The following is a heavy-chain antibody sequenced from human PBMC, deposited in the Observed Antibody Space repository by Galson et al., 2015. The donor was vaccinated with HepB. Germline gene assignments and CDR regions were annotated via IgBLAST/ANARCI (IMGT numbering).Heavy chain of an antibody. CDR2: FDPEDGET. J-gene: IGHJ3*02. CDR3: ATAPGIPDAFDI. D-gene: IGHD3-10*01. Sequence: SVKVSCKVSGYTLTELSMHWVRQAPGKGLEWMGGFDPEDGETIYAQKFQGRVTMTEDTSTDTAYMELSSLRSEDTAVYYCATAPGIPDAFDIWGQGTMVTVSS. V-gene: IGHV1-24*01. CDR1: GYTLTELS.